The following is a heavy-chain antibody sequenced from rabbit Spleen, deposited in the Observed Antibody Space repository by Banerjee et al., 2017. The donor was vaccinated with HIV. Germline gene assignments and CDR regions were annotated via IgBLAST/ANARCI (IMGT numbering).Heavy chain of an antibody. CDR2: IVTGSSGST. CDR3: GRGSATMTMVITGYYLSL. J-gene: IGHJ4*01. Sequence: QEQLEESGGCLVKPGGTLTLTCKASGFSLSSAYYLCWVRQAPGKGLEWIACIVTGSSGSTYYASWAKGRFTISKTSSTTVTLQMTSLTVADTATYFCGRGSATMTMVITGYYLSLWGPGTLVTVS. CDR1: GFSLSSAYY. V-gene: IGHV1S45*01. D-gene: IGHD2-1*01.